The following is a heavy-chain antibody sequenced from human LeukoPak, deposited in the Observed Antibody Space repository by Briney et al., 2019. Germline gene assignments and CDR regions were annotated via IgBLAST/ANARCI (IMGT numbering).Heavy chain of an antibody. CDR2: IKTDGSGA. Sequence: PGRSLRLSCAASGFTFSSYGMHWVRQAPGKGLVWVSRIKTDGSGAGYADSVKGRFTISRDNAKNTLYLQMNSLRAEDTAVYYCTRDLVYGSGSSDYWGQGTLVTVSS. V-gene: IGHV3-74*01. J-gene: IGHJ4*02. D-gene: IGHD3-10*01. CDR1: GFTFSSYG. CDR3: TRDLVYGSGSSDY.